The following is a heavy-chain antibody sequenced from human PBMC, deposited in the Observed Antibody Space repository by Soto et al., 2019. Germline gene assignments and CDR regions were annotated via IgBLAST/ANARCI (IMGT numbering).Heavy chain of an antibody. CDR3: ARGAYDFWTTYYTDFDF. CDR1: GYTFTGYY. J-gene: IGHJ4*02. D-gene: IGHD3-3*01. Sequence: QVQLVQSGPEVKKPGASVKVSCRASGYTFTGYYLHWVRQAPGHGLEWMGWINPNTGGTNYAQKFQDRVTMTRDRSISTAYMELSNLRSDDTAVFYCARGAYDFWTTYYTDFDFWGQGTVVTVSS. V-gene: IGHV1-2*02. CDR2: INPNTGGT.